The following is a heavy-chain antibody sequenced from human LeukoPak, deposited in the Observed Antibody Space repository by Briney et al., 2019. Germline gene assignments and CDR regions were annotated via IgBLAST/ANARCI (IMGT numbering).Heavy chain of an antibody. J-gene: IGHJ5*01. Sequence: SQTLSLTCAISGDSVSSDSAAWNWIRQSPSRGLEWLGRTYYRSKWYNDYSAFVKSRIIINPDTSKNQFSLQLNSVTPEDTAVYYCARAVAGTEGWFNSWGQGTLVTVSS. D-gene: IGHD1-1*01. CDR3: ARAVAGTEGWFNS. CDR2: TYYRSKWYN. V-gene: IGHV6-1*01. CDR1: GDSVSSDSAA.